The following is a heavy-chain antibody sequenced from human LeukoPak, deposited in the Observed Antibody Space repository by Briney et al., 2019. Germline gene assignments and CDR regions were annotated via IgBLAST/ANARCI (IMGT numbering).Heavy chain of an antibody. V-gene: IGHV4-38-2*02. CDR1: GYSISGGYY. Sequence: PSETLSLTCTVSGYSISGGYYWGWIRQPPGRGLEWIGTIYHGGSTYYNPPLESRVTISLDTSKNHFSLNLTSVTAADTAMYYCARVAERTWLPYDAAFDIWGLGTMVTVSS. J-gene: IGHJ3*02. D-gene: IGHD3-9*01. CDR2: IYHGGST. CDR3: ARVAERTWLPYDAAFDI.